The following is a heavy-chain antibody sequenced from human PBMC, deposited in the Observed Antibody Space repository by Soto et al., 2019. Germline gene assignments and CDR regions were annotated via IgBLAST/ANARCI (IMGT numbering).Heavy chain of an antibody. CDR1: GGSISSSNW. CDR2: IYHSGST. J-gene: IGHJ6*02. CDR3: ARAPLRYFDWLPQGYYGMDV. Sequence: SETLSLTCAVSGGSISSSNWWSWVRQPPGKGLEWIGEIYHSGSTNYNPSLKSRVTISVDKSKNQFSLKLSSVTAADTAVYYCARAPLRYFDWLPQGYYGMDVWGQGTTVTVSS. V-gene: IGHV4-4*02. D-gene: IGHD3-9*01.